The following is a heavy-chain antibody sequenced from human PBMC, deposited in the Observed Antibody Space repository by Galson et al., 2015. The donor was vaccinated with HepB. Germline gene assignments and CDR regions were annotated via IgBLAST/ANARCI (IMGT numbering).Heavy chain of an antibody. CDR3: ATGTYSGSLPPASKPLDY. CDR1: GYTLTELS. J-gene: IGHJ4*02. CDR2: FDPEDGET. D-gene: IGHD1-26*01. V-gene: IGHV1-24*01. Sequence: SVKVSCKVSGYTLTELSMHWVRQAPGKGLEWMGGFDPEDGETIYAQKFQGRVTMTEDTSTDTAYMELSSLRSEDTAVYYCATGTYSGSLPPASKPLDYWGQGTLVTVSS.